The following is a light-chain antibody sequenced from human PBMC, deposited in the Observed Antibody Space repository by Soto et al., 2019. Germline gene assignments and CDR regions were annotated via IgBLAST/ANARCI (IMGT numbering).Light chain of an antibody. V-gene: IGKV1-5*01. CDR1: QRMSAW. CDR3: QQYDTYPWT. Sequence: DIQMTQSPTTLSASVGDRVIITCRASQRMSAWLAWYQQKPGKAPKLLIYDASSLENGVPSRFSGSGSGTEFTLTISRRQPDDFATYYCQQYDTYPWTFGQGTKVEIK. CDR2: DAS. J-gene: IGKJ1*01.